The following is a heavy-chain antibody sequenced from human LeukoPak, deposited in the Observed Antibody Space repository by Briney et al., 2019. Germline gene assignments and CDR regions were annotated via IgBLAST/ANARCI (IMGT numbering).Heavy chain of an antibody. CDR2: IGRSGANS. V-gene: IGHV3-23*01. CDR3: AHGAMYQLDY. D-gene: IGHD2-2*01. CDR1: GFTFNKYA. J-gene: IGHJ4*02. Sequence: QSGGSLRLSCAASGFTFNKYAMSWVRQSPGKGLEWVSAIGRSGANSYYAISVKGRFSVSRDNTENTFHLQMNSLRAEDTAIYYCAHGAMYQLDYWGQGTLVTVSS.